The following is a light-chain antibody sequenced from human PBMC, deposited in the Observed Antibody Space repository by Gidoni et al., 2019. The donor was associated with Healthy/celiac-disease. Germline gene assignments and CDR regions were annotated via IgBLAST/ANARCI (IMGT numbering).Light chain of an antibody. CDR2: GKN. Sequence: SSELTPDPAVSVALGQPVRITCQGDSLRSYYASWYQQKPGQAPVLVIYGKNNRPSGIPGRFSGSSSGNTASLTITGAQAEDEADYYCNSRDSSGNHLGVVFGGGTKLTVL. CDR1: SLRSYY. J-gene: IGLJ2*01. CDR3: NSRDSSGNHLGVV. V-gene: IGLV3-19*01.